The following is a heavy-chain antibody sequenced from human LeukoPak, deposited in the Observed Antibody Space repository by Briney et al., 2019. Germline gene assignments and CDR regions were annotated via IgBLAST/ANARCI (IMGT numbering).Heavy chain of an antibody. Sequence: PGGSLRLSCAASGFTFSDFWMHWVRQAPGKGLVWVSRINSGGTVTNYADSVKGRLTISRDNSKNTLYLQMNSLRAEDTAVYYCARWNSSSWYYYYGMDVWGQGTTVTVSS. CDR2: INSGGTVT. CDR1: GFTFSDFW. CDR3: ARWNSSSWYYYYGMDV. D-gene: IGHD6-13*01. V-gene: IGHV3-74*01. J-gene: IGHJ6*02.